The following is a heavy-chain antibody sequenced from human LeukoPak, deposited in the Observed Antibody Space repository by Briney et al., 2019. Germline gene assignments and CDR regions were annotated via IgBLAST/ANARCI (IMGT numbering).Heavy chain of an antibody. V-gene: IGHV3-23*01. CDR1: GFSFSSTA. CDR2: SGTDGDT. CDR3: ARRGLERRNFDY. D-gene: IGHD1-1*01. J-gene: IGHJ4*02. Sequence: GGSLRLSCAASGFSFSSTAMNWVRQAPGKGLEWVSASGTDGDTYYADSVQGRFTISRDNSKNTLYPQMNSLRAEDTAVYYCARRGLERRNFDYWGQGTLVTVSS.